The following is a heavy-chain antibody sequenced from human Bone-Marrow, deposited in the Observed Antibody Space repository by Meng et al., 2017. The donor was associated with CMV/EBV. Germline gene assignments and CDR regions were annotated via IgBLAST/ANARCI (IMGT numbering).Heavy chain of an antibody. Sequence: SVKVSCKASGGTFSTYAISWVRQAPGQGLEWMGGIIPIFGTTNYAQKFQGRITITTDGSTSTAYMELSTLRSDDTAVYYCARDRLVGATTGYYGMDVWGQRTTVTISS. V-gene: IGHV1-69*05. CDR2: IIPIFGTT. D-gene: IGHD1-26*01. J-gene: IGHJ6*02. CDR3: ARDRLVGATTGYYGMDV. CDR1: GGTFSTYA.